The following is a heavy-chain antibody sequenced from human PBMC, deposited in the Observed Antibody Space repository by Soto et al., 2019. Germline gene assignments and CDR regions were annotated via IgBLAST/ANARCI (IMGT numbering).Heavy chain of an antibody. V-gene: IGHV1-18*04. J-gene: IGHJ4*02. CDR2: IRAYTGYT. Sequence: ASVKVSCKASGYTFTSYGVSWVRQAPGQGLEWMGWIRAYTGYTNHAQKFQGRVTITAEEYTSTAYMELSSLRSEDTAVYYCASTYYYGSGSYYSFFDYWGQGTLVTVSS. CDR1: GYTFTSYG. D-gene: IGHD3-10*01. CDR3: ASTYYYGSGSYYSFFDY.